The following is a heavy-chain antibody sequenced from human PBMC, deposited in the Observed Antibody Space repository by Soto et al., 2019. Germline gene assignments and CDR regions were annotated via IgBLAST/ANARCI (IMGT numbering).Heavy chain of an antibody. CDR1: GYTFTGYY. D-gene: IGHD6-19*01. CDR3: ARADRGIAVAVSVFFDY. J-gene: IGHJ4*02. CDR2: INPNSGGT. V-gene: IGHV1-2*04. Sequence: ASVKVSCKASGYTFTGYYMHWVRQAPGQGLEWMGWINPNSGGTNYAQKFQGWVTMTRDTSISTAYMELSRLRSDDTAVYYCARADRGIAVAVSVFFDYWGQGTLVTVSS.